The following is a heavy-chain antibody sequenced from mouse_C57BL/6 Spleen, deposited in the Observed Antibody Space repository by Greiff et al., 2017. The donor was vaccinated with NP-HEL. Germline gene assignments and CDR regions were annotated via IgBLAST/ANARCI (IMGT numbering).Heavy chain of an antibody. CDR3: ANTVVAPYYFDY. J-gene: IGHJ2*01. D-gene: IGHD1-1*01. V-gene: IGHV1-22*01. CDR2: INPNNGGT. CDR1: GYTFTDYN. Sequence: EVKLQQSGPELVKPGASVKMSCKASGYTFTDYNMHWVKQSHGKSLEWIGYINPNNGGTSYNQKFKGKATLTVNKSSSTAYMELRSLTSEDSAVYYCANTVVAPYYFDYWGQGTTLTVSS.